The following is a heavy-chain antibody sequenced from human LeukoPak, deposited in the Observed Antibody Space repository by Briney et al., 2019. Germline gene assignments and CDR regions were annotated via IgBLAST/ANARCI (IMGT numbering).Heavy chain of an antibody. V-gene: IGHV4-4*07. Sequence: SETLSLTCTVSGGSISSYYWSWIRQPAGKGLEWIGRIYTSGSTNYNPSLKSRVTMSVDTFKNQFSLKLSSVTAADTAVYYCAREGYSSSDYYYYYYMDVWGKGTTVTVSS. J-gene: IGHJ6*03. CDR2: IYTSGST. D-gene: IGHD6-6*01. CDR1: GGSISSYY. CDR3: AREGYSSSDYYYYYYMDV.